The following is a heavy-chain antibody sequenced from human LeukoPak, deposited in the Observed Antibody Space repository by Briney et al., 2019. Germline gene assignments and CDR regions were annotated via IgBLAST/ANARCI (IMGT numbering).Heavy chain of an antibody. CDR3: ARDTKADELDAFDI. J-gene: IGHJ3*02. V-gene: IGHV3-30-3*01. CDR2: ISYDGSNK. CDR1: GFTFSSYA. Sequence: SGGSLRLSFAASGFTFSSYAMHWVRQAPGKGLKWVAVISYDGSNKYYADSVKGRFTISRDNSKNTLYLQMNSLRAEDTAVYYCARDTKADELDAFDIWGQGTMVTVSS. D-gene: IGHD1-26*01.